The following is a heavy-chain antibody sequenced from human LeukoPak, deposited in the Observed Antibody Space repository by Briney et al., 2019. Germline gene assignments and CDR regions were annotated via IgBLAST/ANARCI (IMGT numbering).Heavy chain of an antibody. CDR1: GFTFSSYG. Sequence: GGSLRLSCAASGFTFSSYGMHWVRQAPGKGLEWVAFIRYDGSNKYYADSVKGRFTISRDNSKNTLYLQMNSLRAEDTAVYYCAKILAPGNYYYYMDVWGKGTTVTVSS. V-gene: IGHV3-30*02. CDR3: AKILAPGNYYYYMDV. D-gene: IGHD1-14*01. CDR2: IRYDGSNK. J-gene: IGHJ6*03.